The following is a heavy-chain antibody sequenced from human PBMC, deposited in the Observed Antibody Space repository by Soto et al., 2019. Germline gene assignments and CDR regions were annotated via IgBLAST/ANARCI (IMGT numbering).Heavy chain of an antibody. CDR1: GFTFSSYG. V-gene: IGHV3-30*18. CDR2: ISYDGSNK. J-gene: IGHJ4*02. CDR3: AKERLS. Sequence: QVQLVESGGGVVQPGRSLRLSCAASGFTFSSYGMHWVRQAPGKGLEWVAVISYDGSNKYYADSVKGRFTISRDNSKNTLYLQMNSLRAEDTAVYYCAKERLSWGQGTLVTVSS.